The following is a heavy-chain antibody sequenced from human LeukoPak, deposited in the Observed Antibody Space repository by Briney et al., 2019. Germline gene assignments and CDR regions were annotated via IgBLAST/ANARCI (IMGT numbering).Heavy chain of an antibody. D-gene: IGHD3-3*01. Sequence: PSETLSLTCTVSGGSISSSSYYWGWLRQPPGKGREWIGSIYYRGSTYYNPSLKSRVTISVDTSKNQFSLKVSSVTAADTAVYYCASNTIFGVVISNYWGQGTLVTVSS. CDR1: GGSISSSSYY. CDR2: IYYRGST. CDR3: ASNTIFGVVISNY. V-gene: IGHV4-39*01. J-gene: IGHJ4*02.